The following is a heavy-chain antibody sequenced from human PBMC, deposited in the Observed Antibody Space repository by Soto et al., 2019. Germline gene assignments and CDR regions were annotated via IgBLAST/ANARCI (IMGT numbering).Heavy chain of an antibody. J-gene: IGHJ3*02. CDR1: GGTFSSYA. CDR2: IIPIFGTA. D-gene: IGHD2-21*02. V-gene: IGHV1-69*06. CDR3: ARDLGGGDCLPGSSWAFDI. Sequence: SVKVSCKASGGTFSSYAISWVRQAPGQGLEWMGGIIPIFGTANYAQKFQGRVTITADKSTSTAYMELSSLRSEDTAVYYCARDLGGGDCLPGSSWAFDIWGKGTMVTVSS.